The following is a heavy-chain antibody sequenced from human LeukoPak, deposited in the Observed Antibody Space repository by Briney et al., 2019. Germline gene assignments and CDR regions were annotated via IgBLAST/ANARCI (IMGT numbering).Heavy chain of an antibody. CDR2: INPDSDSGGP. J-gene: IGHJ4*02. CDR1: RYTFTGYY. D-gene: IGHD3-10*01. CDR3: GRDRGGGPGTFD. V-gene: IGHV1-2*02. Sequence: ASVKVSCKASRYTFTGYYIHTVRQAPRQELEWMGWINPDSDSGGPYYAQKFQGRVTMTRDTSISTAYMDLSRLRSHNTAVYYFGRDRGGGPGTFDWGQGTLVTVSS.